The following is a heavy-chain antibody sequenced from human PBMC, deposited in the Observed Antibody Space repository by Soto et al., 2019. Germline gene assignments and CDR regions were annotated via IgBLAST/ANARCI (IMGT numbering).Heavy chain of an antibody. CDR2: ISGNGGST. J-gene: IGHJ4*02. D-gene: IGHD6-6*01. V-gene: IGHV3-23*01. Sequence: GGSLRLSCAAPGFTFSSYAMSWVRQAPGRGLEWVSIISGNGGSTYYAASVKGRFTISRDNTKNTLYLQMDSLTAEDTAVYYCAKGSEFSNSYTLDFDFWGQGALVTVSS. CDR3: AKGSEFSNSYTLDFDF. CDR1: GFTFSSYA.